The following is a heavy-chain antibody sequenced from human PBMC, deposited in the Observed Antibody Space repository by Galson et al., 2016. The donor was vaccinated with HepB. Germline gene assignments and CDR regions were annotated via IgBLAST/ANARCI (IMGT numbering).Heavy chain of an antibody. CDR3: ASDFTGSDDY. V-gene: IGHV3-74*01. CDR1: GFSLSGYW. D-gene: IGHD2-21*02. J-gene: IGHJ4*02. Sequence: SLRLSCAASGFSLSGYWVHWVRQAPGKGLAWVSRIDPYGTGISHADSVKGRFTISRHGVTVYLQMNSLRVEDTAVYYCASDFTGSDDYWGQGTLVTVSS. CDR2: IDPYGTGI.